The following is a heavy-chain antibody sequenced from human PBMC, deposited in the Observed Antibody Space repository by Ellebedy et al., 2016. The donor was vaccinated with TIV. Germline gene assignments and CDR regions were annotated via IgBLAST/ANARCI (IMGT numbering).Heavy chain of an antibody. V-gene: IGHV3-64D*06. D-gene: IGHD3-16*01. CDR3: VKAWGD. CDR2: IVGNGDST. J-gene: IGHJ4*02. CDR1: GFTFSSYA. Sequence: PGGSLRLSCSASGFTFSSYAMHWVRQAPGKGLEYISAIVGNGDSTYYANSVKGRFIISRDNSKNTLYLQMSSLRLGDTAVYYCVKAWGDWGQGTLVTVSS.